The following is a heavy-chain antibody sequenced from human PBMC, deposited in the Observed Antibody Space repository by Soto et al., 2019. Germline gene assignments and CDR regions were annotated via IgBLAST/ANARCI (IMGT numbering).Heavy chain of an antibody. V-gene: IGHV2-5*01. Sequence: GSGPTLVNPTQTLTLTCTFSGLSLSTSGGGVGWIRQPPGKALEWLALIYWNDDKRYSPSLKSRLTITKDTSKNQVVLTMTNMEPVDTATYYCAHRRRPVTTPEERDFDYWGQGTLVTVSS. J-gene: IGHJ4*02. D-gene: IGHD4-4*01. CDR3: AHRRRPVTTPEERDFDY. CDR2: IYWNDDK. CDR1: GLSLSTSGGG.